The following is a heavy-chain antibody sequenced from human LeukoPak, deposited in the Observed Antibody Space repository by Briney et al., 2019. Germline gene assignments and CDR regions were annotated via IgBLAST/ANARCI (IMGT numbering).Heavy chain of an antibody. Sequence: GASVKVSCKASGYTFTDYYMHWVRQAPGQGLEWMGWINNNILGTSYAQKFQGRVTMTRDTSTSTFYMELTSLTPDDTAVYFRARPLRSQRGYRGYDFDYFDYWGQGTLVTVSS. CDR3: ARPLRSQRGYRGYDFDYFDY. J-gene: IGHJ4*02. CDR1: GYTFTDYY. D-gene: IGHD5-12*01. CDR2: INNNILGT. V-gene: IGHV1-2*02.